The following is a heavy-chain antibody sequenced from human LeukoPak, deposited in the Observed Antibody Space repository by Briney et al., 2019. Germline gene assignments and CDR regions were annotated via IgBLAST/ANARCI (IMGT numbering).Heavy chain of an antibody. V-gene: IGHV3-7*01. CDR1: GFTFSSYW. CDR2: IKQDGSEK. J-gene: IGHJ4*02. Sequence: GGSLRLSCAAPGFTFSSYWMSWVRQAPGKGLEWVANIKQDGSEKYYVDSVKGRFTISRDNAKNSLYLQMNSLRAEDTAVYYCASPDYYGSGSYHYWGQGTLVTVSS. CDR3: ASPDYYGSGSYHY. D-gene: IGHD3-10*01.